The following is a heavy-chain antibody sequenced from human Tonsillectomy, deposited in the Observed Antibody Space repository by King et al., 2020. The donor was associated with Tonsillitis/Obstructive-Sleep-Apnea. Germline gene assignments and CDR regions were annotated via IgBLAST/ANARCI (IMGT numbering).Heavy chain of an antibody. V-gene: IGHV3-30*18. D-gene: IGHD2-21*02. CDR3: AKDQGSDWYWDY. J-gene: IGHJ4*02. CDR2: ISYDGRNK. CDR1: GFTFSTYG. Sequence: HVQLVESGGGVVQPGRSLRLSCAASGFTFSTYGMHWVRQAPGKGLEWAAVISYDGRNKYYADSVKGRFTISRDNSKKTVYLQMNSLRAEDTAVYFCAKDQGSDWYWDYWGQGTLVTVST.